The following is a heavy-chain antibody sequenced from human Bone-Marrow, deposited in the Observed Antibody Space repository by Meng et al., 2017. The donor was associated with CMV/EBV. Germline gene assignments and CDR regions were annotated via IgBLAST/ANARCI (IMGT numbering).Heavy chain of an antibody. CDR1: GFNFRGYG. J-gene: IGHJ4*02. CDR2: TRYDGSNK. V-gene: IGHV3-30*02. Sequence: GESLKISCAASGFNFRGYGMHWARQAPGKGLEWVAFTRYDGSNKYYADSVKGRFTISRDNSKNTLYLQMNSLRAEDTAVYYCATHPRRIVGGDYFDYWGQGTLVTVSS. D-gene: IGHD2-15*01. CDR3: ATHPRRIVGGDYFDY.